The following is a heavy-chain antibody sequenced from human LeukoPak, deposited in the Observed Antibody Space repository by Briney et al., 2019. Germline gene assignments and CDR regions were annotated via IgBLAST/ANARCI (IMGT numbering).Heavy chain of an antibody. CDR3: ARDPSEYFDY. CDR1: GFTFSRYT. CDR2: ISFYESNA. V-gene: IGHV3-30*04. J-gene: IGHJ4*02. Sequence: PGGSLRLSCAASGFTFSRYTMHWVRQAPGKGLEWVAAISFYESNAYYADSVKGRFTISRDDSKNTLFLQMNSLTTEDTAVYYCARDPSEYFDYWGQGTLVTVSS.